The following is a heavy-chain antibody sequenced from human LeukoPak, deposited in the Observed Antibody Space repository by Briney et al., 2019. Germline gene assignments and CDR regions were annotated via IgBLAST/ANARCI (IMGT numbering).Heavy chain of an antibody. J-gene: IGHJ4*02. V-gene: IGHV4-34*01. Sequence: PSETLSLTCAVYGGSFSGYYWSWIRQPPGKGLEWIGEINHSGSTNYNPSLKSRVTISVDTSKSQFSLKLSSVTAADTAVYYCATQGGYDSSGYYYFDYWGQGTLVTVSS. CDR3: ATQGGYDSSGYYYFDY. D-gene: IGHD3-22*01. CDR1: GGSFSGYY. CDR2: INHSGST.